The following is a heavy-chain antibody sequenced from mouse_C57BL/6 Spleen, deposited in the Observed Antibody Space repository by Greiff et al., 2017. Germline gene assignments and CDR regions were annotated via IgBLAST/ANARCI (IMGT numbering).Heavy chain of an antibody. CDR2: IYPGDGDT. J-gene: IGHJ3*01. V-gene: IGHV1-80*01. CDR1: GFAFSSYW. Sequence: QVQLQQSGAELVKPGASVKISCKASGFAFSSYWMNWVRQRPGKGLEWIGQIYPGDGDTNDNGKLKGKGTLTADKSSSTAYMQLSSLASEDSAVYCCGRGNEFAYWGKGTLVTV. CDR3: GRGNEFAY.